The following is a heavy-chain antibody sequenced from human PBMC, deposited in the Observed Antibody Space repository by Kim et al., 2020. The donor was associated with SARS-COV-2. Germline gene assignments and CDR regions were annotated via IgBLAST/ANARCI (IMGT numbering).Heavy chain of an antibody. Sequence: SQKFQGRVTITRDTSASTAYMELSSLRSEDTAVYYCARDAVSRDDTAFDIWGQGTMVTVSS. D-gene: IGHD3-22*01. V-gene: IGHV1-3*01. J-gene: IGHJ3*02. CDR3: ARDAVSRDDTAFDI.